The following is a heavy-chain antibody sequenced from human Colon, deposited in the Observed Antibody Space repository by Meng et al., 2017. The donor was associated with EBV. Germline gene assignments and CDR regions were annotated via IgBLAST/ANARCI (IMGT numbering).Heavy chain of an antibody. J-gene: IGHJ4*02. CDR3: ARRRGGSGRDC. Sequence: QGSCPGLVILPGTRSLTCTVSAGSISSNGYYWAWVRQPPGKGLEWIGAIYHSGSTSYNPSLQSRVTMFVDTSKNQFSLMLTSVTATDTAVYYCARRRGGSGRDCWGQGTLVTVSS. CDR2: IYHSGST. CDR1: AGSISSNGYY. V-gene: IGHV4-39*01. D-gene: IGHD3-10*01.